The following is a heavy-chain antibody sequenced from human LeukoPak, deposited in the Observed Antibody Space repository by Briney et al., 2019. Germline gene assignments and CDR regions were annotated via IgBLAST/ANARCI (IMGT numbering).Heavy chain of an antibody. CDR2: IRSKANRYAT. J-gene: IGHJ4*02. CDR1: GFTFSGSA. Sequence: GWSLRLSCAASGFTFSGSAMHWVRQASGKGLDWVGRIRSKANRYATPYAASVKGRFTISRDDSKNTAYLQMNSLKTEDTAVYYCTRHEGYWGQGTLVTVSS. CDR3: TRHEGY. V-gene: IGHV3-73*01.